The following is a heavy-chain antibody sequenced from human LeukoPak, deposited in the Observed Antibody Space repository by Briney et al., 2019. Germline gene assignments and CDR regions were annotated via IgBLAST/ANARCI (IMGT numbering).Heavy chain of an antibody. J-gene: IGHJ3*02. D-gene: IGHD1-7*01. Sequence: GRSLRPSCAASQFTFEDYAMHWVRQVPGKGLEWVSGITRNSGIIAYADSVKGRFTISRDNANKSLYLHMNSLRPEDTAFYYCAKDILGTTSDAFDIWGQGAMVIVSS. CDR1: QFTFEDYA. CDR2: ITRNSGII. V-gene: IGHV3-9*01. CDR3: AKDILGTTSDAFDI.